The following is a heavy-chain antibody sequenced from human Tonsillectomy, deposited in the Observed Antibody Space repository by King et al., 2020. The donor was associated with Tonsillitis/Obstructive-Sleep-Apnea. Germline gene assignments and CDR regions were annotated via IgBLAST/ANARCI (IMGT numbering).Heavy chain of an antibody. J-gene: IGHJ4*02. Sequence: VQLVESGGGLVQPGGSLRLSCAASGFTFSSYWMSWVRQAPGKGLEWVANIKQDGSEKYYVDSVKGRFTISRDNAKNSLYLQMNSLRAEDTAVYYCARDRSMVGARYFDYWGQRTLVTVSS. CDR1: GFTFSSYW. CDR3: ARDRSMVGARYFDY. V-gene: IGHV3-7*04. D-gene: IGHD1-26*01. CDR2: IKQDGSEK.